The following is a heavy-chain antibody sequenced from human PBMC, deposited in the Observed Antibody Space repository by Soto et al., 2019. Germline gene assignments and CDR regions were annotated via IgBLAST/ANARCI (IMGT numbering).Heavy chain of an antibody. CDR2: IYRDGST. D-gene: IGHD1-1*01. V-gene: IGHV4-39*01. J-gene: IGHJ5*01. CDR1: RDCVTSNHFR. Sequence: PSLSMCLTCTVSRDCVTSNHFRWGWNRRPPGKCLEWVASIYRDGSTYIPPSFKMRVSMSLDTSKNQFSLKLTSVTAADTAVYFCGTRLTGTSVHSDFDSWGQGTLVTVSS. CDR3: GTRLTGTSVHSDFDS.